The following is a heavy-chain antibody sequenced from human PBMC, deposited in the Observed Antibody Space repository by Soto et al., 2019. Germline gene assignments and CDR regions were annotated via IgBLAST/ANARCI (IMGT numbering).Heavy chain of an antibody. CDR1: GYSFTTYW. J-gene: IGHJ6*02. CDR2: IYPGDSDT. CDR3: ARQAAAGKYYYAMDV. V-gene: IGHV5-51*01. D-gene: IGHD6-13*01. Sequence: PGXSLKISCKGSGYSFTTYWIGWVRQMPGKGLEGMVIIYPGDSDTRYSPSFQGQVTISADKSINTTYLQWSSLKASDTAIYYCARQAAAGKYYYAMDVWGQGTTVTVS.